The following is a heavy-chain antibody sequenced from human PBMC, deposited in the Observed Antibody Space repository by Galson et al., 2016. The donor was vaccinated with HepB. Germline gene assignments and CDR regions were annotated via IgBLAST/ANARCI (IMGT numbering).Heavy chain of an antibody. J-gene: IGHJ4*02. CDR1: GFTFSSFS. CDR3: ARGAGAGY. CDR2: ISESGSTK. V-gene: IGHV3-48*01. Sequence: SLRLSCAASGFTFSSFSMNWVRQALGKGLEWVSYISESGSTKYYADSVKGRFTISRDNAKNSVYLQMNSLRAEDTAVYYCARGAGAGYWGQGSLVTVSS. D-gene: IGHD3-10*01.